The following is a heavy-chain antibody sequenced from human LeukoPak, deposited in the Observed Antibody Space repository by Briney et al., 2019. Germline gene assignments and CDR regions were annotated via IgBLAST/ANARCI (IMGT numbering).Heavy chain of an antibody. CDR2: ITNKANSYAT. CDR3: TRASLVGDSSGYYAFDF. V-gene: IGHV3-73*01. J-gene: IGHJ4*02. D-gene: IGHD3-22*01. CDR1: GFTFSGSP. Sequence: TGGSLRLSCAASGFTFSGSPMHWVRQASGKGLEWVGRITNKANSYATAYADSVKGRFTISRDESKNTAYLQMNSLKTEDSAVYYCTRASLVGDSSGYYAFDFWGQGTLVTVSS.